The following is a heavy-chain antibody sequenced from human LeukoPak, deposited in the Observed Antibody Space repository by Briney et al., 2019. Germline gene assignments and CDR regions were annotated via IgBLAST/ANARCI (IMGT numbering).Heavy chain of an antibody. J-gene: IGHJ6*03. Sequence: ASVKVSCKASGYTFTSYGISWVRQAPGQGLEWMGWISAYNGNTNYAQKLQGRVTMTTDTSTSTAYMELRSLRSDDTAVYYCARAMAVWFGELIHYYYMDVWGKGTTVTVSS. CDR2: ISAYNGNT. CDR1: GYTFTSYG. D-gene: IGHD3-10*01. V-gene: IGHV1-18*04. CDR3: ARAMAVWFGELIHYYYMDV.